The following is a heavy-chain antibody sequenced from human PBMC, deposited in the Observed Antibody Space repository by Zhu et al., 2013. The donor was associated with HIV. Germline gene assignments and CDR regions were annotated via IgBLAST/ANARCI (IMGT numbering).Heavy chain of an antibody. J-gene: IGHJ4*02. CDR2: INHGGSS. V-gene: IGHV4-34*01. Sequence: QVQLQESGPGLVKPSGTLSLTCAVYGGSFSGYYWTWIRQPPGRGLEWIGEINHGGSSSNNPSLTSRVIISVDTSKNQFSLRLSSVTAADTAIYYCARGIVGATKTRRRYDYWGQGTLVTVSS. D-gene: IGHD1-26*01. CDR1: GGSFSGYY. CDR3: ARGIVGATKTRRRYDY.